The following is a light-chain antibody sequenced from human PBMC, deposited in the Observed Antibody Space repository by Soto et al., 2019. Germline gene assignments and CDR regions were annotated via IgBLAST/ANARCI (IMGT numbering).Light chain of an antibody. V-gene: IGKV3-20*01. CDR3: QQYGSSPT. CDR2: GAS. CDR1: QSVSSTY. Sequence: EIVLTQYPGTLSLSHGDRGTLSCRASQSVSSTYLGWYQQKPGQAPRLLIYGASSRATGIPDRFSGSGSGTDFTLTISRLEPEDFAVYYCQQYGSSPTFGQGTNVDIK. J-gene: IGKJ1*01.